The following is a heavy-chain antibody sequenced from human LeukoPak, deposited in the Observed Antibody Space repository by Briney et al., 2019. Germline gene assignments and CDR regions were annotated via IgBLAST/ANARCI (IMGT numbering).Heavy chain of an antibody. Sequence: PSETLSLTCTVSGGSISSYYWSWIRQPPGKGLGWIGYIYYSGSTFYYPSLTSRVTISVDTSKNQFSLRLSSVTAADTAVYYCVRDVPSGYFDYWGQGTLVTVSS. V-gene: IGHV4-59*12. CDR1: GGSISSYY. J-gene: IGHJ4*02. CDR2: IYYSGST. CDR3: VRDVPSGYFDY. D-gene: IGHD3-22*01.